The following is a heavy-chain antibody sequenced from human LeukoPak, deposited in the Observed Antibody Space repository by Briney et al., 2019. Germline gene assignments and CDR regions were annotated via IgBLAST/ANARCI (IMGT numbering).Heavy chain of an antibody. J-gene: IGHJ1*01. CDR1: GFXFSSYS. CDR3: AYSSGYYH. Sequence: GGSLRLSCATSGFXFSSYSINWVRQAPGKGLEWVSLIYTSGNTYYADSVKGRFTISRDNSKNTLYLHMSTLRPEDTAVYYCAYSSGYYHWGQGTLVTVSS. CDR2: IYTSGNT. D-gene: IGHD3-22*01. V-gene: IGHV3-66*02.